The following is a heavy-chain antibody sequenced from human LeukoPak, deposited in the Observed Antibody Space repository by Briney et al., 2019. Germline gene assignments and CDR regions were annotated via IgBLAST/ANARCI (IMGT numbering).Heavy chain of an antibody. CDR2: ISYDGSNK. J-gene: IGHJ4*02. Sequence: GGSLRLSCAASGFTFSSYAMHWVRQAPGKGLEWVPVISYDGSNKYYADSVKGRFTISRDNSKNTLYLQMSSLRAEDTAVYYCARTSGYSSGWFDYWGQGTLVTVSS. D-gene: IGHD6-19*01. CDR3: ARTSGYSSGWFDY. V-gene: IGHV3-30-3*01. CDR1: GFTFSSYA.